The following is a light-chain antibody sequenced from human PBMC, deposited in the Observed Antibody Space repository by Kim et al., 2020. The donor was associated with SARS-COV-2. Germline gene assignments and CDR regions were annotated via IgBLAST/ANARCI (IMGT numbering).Light chain of an antibody. V-gene: IGKV3-20*01. CDR1: QSVSSNY. CDR2: GAS. CDR3: QQYGRSPRT. Sequence: EIVLTQSPGTLSLSPGERATLSCRASQSVSSNYLAWYQQKPGQAPMLLINGASSRATGIPDRFSGSGSGTVFTLTINRLEPEDFAVYYCQQYGRSPRTFGQGTKLEI. J-gene: IGKJ2*01.